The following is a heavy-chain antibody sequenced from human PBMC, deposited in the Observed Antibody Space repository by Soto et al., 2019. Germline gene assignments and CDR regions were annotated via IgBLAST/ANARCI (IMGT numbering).Heavy chain of an antibody. CDR2: ISAYNGNT. V-gene: IGHV1-18*01. CDR1: GYTFTSYG. J-gene: IGHJ6*02. CDR3: ARDLAPYSSSSYYYGMDV. D-gene: IGHD6-6*01. Sequence: GASVKVSCKASGYTFTSYGISWVRQAPGQGLEWMGWISAYNGNTNYAQKLQGRVTMTTDTSTSTAYMELRSLRSDDTAVYYCARDLAPYSSSSYYYGMDVWGQGTTVTAP.